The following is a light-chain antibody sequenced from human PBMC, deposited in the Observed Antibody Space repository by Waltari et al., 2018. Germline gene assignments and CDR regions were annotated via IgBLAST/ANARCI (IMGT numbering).Light chain of an antibody. CDR3: QQLNSFPWT. J-gene: IGKJ1*01. CDR1: QGIRNY. Sequence: IQLTQSPSSLSASVGDRVTITCRASQGIRNYLAWYQQKPGKAPTLLIYAASTLQTGVPDRFSGSGSGTDFTLTISRLEPEDFAIYYCQQLNSFPWTFGQGTKVEIK. CDR2: AAS. V-gene: IGKV1-9*01.